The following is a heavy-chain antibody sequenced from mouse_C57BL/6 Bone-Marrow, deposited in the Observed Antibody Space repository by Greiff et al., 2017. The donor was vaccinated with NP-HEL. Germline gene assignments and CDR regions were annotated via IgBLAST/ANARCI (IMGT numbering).Heavy chain of an antibody. J-gene: IGHJ3*01. CDR3: ARDEAYYPRSWFAY. Sequence: EVNVVESGGGLVKPGGSLKLSCAASGFTFSSYAMSWVRQTPEKRLEWVATISDGGSYTYYPDNVKGRFTISRDNAKNNLYLQMSHLKSEDTAMYYCARDEAYYPRSWFAYWGQGTLVTVSA. D-gene: IGHD1-1*02. CDR1: GFTFSSYA. V-gene: IGHV5-4*01. CDR2: ISDGGSYT.